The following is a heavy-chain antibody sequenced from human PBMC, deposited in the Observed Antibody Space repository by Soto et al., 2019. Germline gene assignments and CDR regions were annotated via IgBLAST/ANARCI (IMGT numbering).Heavy chain of an antibody. V-gene: IGHV3-48*02. CDR3: ARETRLRSSGWSYYFDF. Sequence: EVQLVESGGGMVQPGGSLRVSCAASGFTLSSYSMHWVHQAPGKGLEWVSYISGSGGTIYYADSVKGRFTISRDNAKNSLSVQMNSLRDEDTAVYFCARETRLRSSGWSYYFDFWGQGTRVTVSS. D-gene: IGHD6-19*01. CDR1: GFTLSSYS. CDR2: ISGSGGTI. J-gene: IGHJ4*02.